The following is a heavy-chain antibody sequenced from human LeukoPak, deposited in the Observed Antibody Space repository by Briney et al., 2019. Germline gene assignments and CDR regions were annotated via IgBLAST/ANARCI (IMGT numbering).Heavy chain of an antibody. J-gene: IGHJ1*01. V-gene: IGHV3-7*01. D-gene: IGHD3-16*02. CDR1: GFTYSSYW. Sequence: GGSLRLSCAASGFTYSSYWMSWVRQAPGKGLEWVANIKQDGSEKYYVDSVKGRFTISRDNAKNSLYLQMNSLRAEDTAVYYCARSSYDYVWGSYRSAEYFQHWGQGTLVTVSS. CDR2: IKQDGSEK. CDR3: ARSSYDYVWGSYRSAEYFQH.